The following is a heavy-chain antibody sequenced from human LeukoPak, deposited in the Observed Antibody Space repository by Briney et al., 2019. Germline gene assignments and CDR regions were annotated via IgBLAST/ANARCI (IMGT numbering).Heavy chain of an antibody. CDR3: ATSSSGWYNDFDY. D-gene: IGHD6-19*01. V-gene: IGHV4-59*01. CDR1: GGSISSYY. Sequence: SETLSVTCTVSGGSISSYYWSWIRQPPGKGLEWIGYIYYSGRTNYNPSLKSRVTISVDTSKNQFSLKLSSVTAADTAVYYCATSSSGWYNDFDYWGQGTLVTVSS. CDR2: IYYSGRT. J-gene: IGHJ4*02.